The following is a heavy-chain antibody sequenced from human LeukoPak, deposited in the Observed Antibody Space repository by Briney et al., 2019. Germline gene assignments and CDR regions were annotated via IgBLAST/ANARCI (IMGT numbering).Heavy chain of an antibody. CDR2: ISYAGNNK. D-gene: IGHD3-3*01. V-gene: IGHV3-30-3*01. Sequence: GRSLRLSCAASGFTFSSYAMHWVRQAPGKGLEWVAVISYAGNNKYYADSVKGRFTISRDNAKNSLYLQMNSLRAEDTAVYYCASPTNFWSGWGQGTLVTVSS. CDR1: GFTFSSYA. J-gene: IGHJ4*02. CDR3: ASPTNFWSG.